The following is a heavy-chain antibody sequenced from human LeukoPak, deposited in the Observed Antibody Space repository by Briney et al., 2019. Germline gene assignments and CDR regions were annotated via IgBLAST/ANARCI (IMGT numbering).Heavy chain of an antibody. J-gene: IGHJ3*01. V-gene: IGHV1-46*01. D-gene: IGHD5-24*01. CDR1: GYTFTSYY. Sequence: ASVKVSCEASGYTFTSYYMHWVRQAPGQGLEWMGIINPSGGSTSYAQKFQGRVTMTRDMSTSTVYMELSSLRSEDTAVYYCADERAGAFDVWGQGTMVTVPS. CDR3: ADERAGAFDV. CDR2: INPSGGST.